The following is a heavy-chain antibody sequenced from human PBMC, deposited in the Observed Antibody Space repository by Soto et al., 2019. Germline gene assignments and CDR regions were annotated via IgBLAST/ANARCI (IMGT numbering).Heavy chain of an antibody. J-gene: IGHJ5*02. CDR2: INTYNGNT. CDR3: ARMPLWYQEVYDFWSGYYTAHAPAFDP. D-gene: IGHD3-3*01. Sequence: ASVKVSCKASGYTFTNYGISWVRQAPGQGLEWMGWINTYNGNTNHAQKLQGRVTMTTDTSTSTAYMELRSLRSDDTAVYYCARMPLWYQEVYDFWSGYYTAHAPAFDPWGQGTLVTVSS. CDR1: GYTFTNYG. V-gene: IGHV1-18*01.